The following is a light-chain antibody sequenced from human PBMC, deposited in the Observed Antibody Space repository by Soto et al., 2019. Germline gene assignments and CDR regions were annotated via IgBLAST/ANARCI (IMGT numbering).Light chain of an antibody. CDR3: QQYNNWPPNT. Sequence: EIVMTQSPATLSVSPGERATLSCRASQSVSSNLAWYQQKPGQATRLLIYGASTRATGIPARFSGSGSGTEFNLTISSLQSEDFAVYYCQQYNNWPPNTFGPGTKVDIK. CDR1: QSVSSN. J-gene: IGKJ3*01. CDR2: GAS. V-gene: IGKV3-15*01.